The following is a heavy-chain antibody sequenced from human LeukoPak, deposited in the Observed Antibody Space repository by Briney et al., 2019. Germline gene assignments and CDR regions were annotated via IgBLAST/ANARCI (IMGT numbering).Heavy chain of an antibody. CDR2: ISYDGSNE. CDR3: ASVFDS. CDR1: GFSFSSYV. J-gene: IGHJ4*02. Sequence: PGGSLRLACAAAGFSFSSYVIHWVRQAPGKGREWGAVISYDGSNEYYADSVNDRFTISRDNSNNALYLQMNSRRAADTPVYYCASVFDSWGQGFLVTVSS. V-gene: IGHV3-30*04.